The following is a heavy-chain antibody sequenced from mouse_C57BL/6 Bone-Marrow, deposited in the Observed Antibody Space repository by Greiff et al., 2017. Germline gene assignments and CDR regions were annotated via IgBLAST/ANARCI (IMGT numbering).Heavy chain of an antibody. Sequence: DVKLQESGAELVRPGASVKLSCTASGFNIKDYYMHWVKQRPEQGLEWIGRIDPEDGDTEYAPKFQGKATMTADTSSNTAYLQLSSLTSEDTAVYYCTTSLIYYDYDDPVWGTGTTVTVSS. J-gene: IGHJ1*03. CDR1: GFNIKDYY. CDR3: TTSLIYYDYDDPV. D-gene: IGHD2-4*01. V-gene: IGHV14-1*01. CDR2: IDPEDGDT.